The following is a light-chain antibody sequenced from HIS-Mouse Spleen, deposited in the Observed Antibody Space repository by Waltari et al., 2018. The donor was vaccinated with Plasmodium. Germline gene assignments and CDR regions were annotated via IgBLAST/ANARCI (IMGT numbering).Light chain of an antibody. CDR2: GGS. CDR1: SSDVGSYNL. V-gene: IGLV2-23*01. CDR3: CSYAGSSTYVV. J-gene: IGLJ2*01. Sequence: QSALTQPASVSGSPGQSITISCTGTSSDVGSYNLVSWDQQHPGKAPKLMSYGGSKRPAGVSNRFSGSNAGNTASLTISGLQAEDEADYYCCSYAGSSTYVVFGGGTKLTVL.